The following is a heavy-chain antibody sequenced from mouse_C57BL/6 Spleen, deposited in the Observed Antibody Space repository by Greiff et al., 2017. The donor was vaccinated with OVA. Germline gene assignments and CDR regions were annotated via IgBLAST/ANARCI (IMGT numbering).Heavy chain of an antibody. Sequence: QVQLQQPGAELVKPGASVKMSCKASGYTFTSYWITWVKQRPGQGLEWIGDIYPGSGSTNYNEKFKSKATLTVDTSSSTAYMQLSSLTSEDSAVYYCARGRYYGSSYTDYFDYWGQGTTLTVSS. D-gene: IGHD1-1*01. J-gene: IGHJ2*01. V-gene: IGHV1-55*01. CDR3: ARGRYYGSSYTDYFDY. CDR1: GYTFTSYW. CDR2: IYPGSGST.